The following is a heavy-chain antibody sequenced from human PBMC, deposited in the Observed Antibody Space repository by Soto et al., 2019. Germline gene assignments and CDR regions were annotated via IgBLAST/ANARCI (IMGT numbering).Heavy chain of an antibody. CDR1: GVTFSSYA. Sequence: ASVNVSGKASGVTFSSYAISWVRQAPGQGLEWMGGIIPIFGTANYAQKFQGRVTITADESTSTAYMELSSLRSEDTAVYYCARDFGVVTPKAYYYYGMDVWGQGTTVTLSS. V-gene: IGHV1-69*13. CDR2: IIPIFGTA. D-gene: IGHD3-3*01. CDR3: ARDFGVVTPKAYYYYGMDV. J-gene: IGHJ6*02.